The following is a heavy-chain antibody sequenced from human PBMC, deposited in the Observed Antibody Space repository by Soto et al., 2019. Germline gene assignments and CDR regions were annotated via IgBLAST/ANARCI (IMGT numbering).Heavy chain of an antibody. D-gene: IGHD6-13*01. Sequence: ASVKVSCKASGYTFTSYAMHWVRQAPGQRLEWMGWINAGNGNTKYSQKFQGRVTITRDTSASTAYMELSSLRSEDTAVYYCARSLFRIAAAGRNYFDYWGQGTLVTVSS. CDR3: ARSLFRIAAAGRNYFDY. CDR1: GYTFTSYA. V-gene: IGHV1-3*01. CDR2: INAGNGNT. J-gene: IGHJ4*02.